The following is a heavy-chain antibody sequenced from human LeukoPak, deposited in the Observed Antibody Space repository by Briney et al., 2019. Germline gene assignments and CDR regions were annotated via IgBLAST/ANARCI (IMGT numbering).Heavy chain of an antibody. Sequence: GGSLRLSCAASGFTFSSYAMHWVRQAPGKGLEWVAVISYDGSNKYYADSVKGRFTISRDNSKNTLYLQMSSLRAEDTAVYYCSSTPGPMDVWGKGTTVTVSS. V-gene: IGHV3-30-3*01. D-gene: IGHD2-2*01. CDR3: SSTPGPMDV. CDR2: ISYDGSNK. CDR1: GFTFSSYA. J-gene: IGHJ6*03.